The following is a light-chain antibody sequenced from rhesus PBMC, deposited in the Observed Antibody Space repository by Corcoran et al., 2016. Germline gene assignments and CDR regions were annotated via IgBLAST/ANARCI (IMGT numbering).Light chain of an antibody. Sequence: DIQMTQSPSSLSASVGDRVTITCRASQDISSWVAWYPQKPGKAPTLLIYKASSLQGGVPSRFSGRGSRTNFTLTIRSLQPEDFATYSCQQYNSAPLTFGGGTKVGIK. CDR2: KAS. CDR1: QDISSW. V-gene: IGKV1-21*01. CDR3: QQYNSAPLT. J-gene: IGKJ4*01.